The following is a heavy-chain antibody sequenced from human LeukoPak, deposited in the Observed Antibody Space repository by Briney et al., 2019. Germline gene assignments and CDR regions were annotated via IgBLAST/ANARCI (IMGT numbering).Heavy chain of an antibody. V-gene: IGHV1-18*01. CDR3: ASEETTHSSGPTGFDY. D-gene: IGHD6-19*01. Sequence: ASVKVSCKASGYTFTSYGISWVRQAPGQGLEWMGWISAYNGNTNYAQKLQGRVTMTTDTSTSTAYMELSRLRSDDTAVYYCASEETTHSSGPTGFDYWGQGTLVTVSS. CDR2: ISAYNGNT. J-gene: IGHJ4*02. CDR1: GYTFTSYG.